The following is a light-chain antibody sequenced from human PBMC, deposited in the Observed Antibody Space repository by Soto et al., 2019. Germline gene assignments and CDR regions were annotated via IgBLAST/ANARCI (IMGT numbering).Light chain of an antibody. V-gene: IGKV3-11*01. CDR3: QHRYSWPLT. CDR1: QSVSIY. Sequence: EIVLTQSPATLSLSPGERATLSCRASQSVSIYLAWYQHRPGQAPRLLIYDASNRATGIPARFSGSGSGTEFTLTISSLEPEDFAVYYCQHRYSWPLTFGGGTRVEIK. J-gene: IGKJ4*01. CDR2: DAS.